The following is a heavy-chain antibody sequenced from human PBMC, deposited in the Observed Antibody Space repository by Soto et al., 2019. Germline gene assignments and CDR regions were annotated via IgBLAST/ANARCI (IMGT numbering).Heavy chain of an antibody. D-gene: IGHD4-17*01. CDR1: GGSISSYY. CDR3: ARDLDYGDPVHWFDP. CDR2: IYYSGST. V-gene: IGHV4-59*01. Sequence: QVQLQESGPGLVKPSETLSLTCTVSGGSISSYYWSWIRQPPGKGLEWIGYIYYSGSTNYNPSLKSRVTISVDTSKNQFSLKLSSVTAADTAVYYCARDLDYGDPVHWFDPWGQGTLVTVSS. J-gene: IGHJ5*02.